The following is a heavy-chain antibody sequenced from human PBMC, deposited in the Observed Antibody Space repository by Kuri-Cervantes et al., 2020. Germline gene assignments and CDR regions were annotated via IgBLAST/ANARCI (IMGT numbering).Heavy chain of an antibody. V-gene: IGHV3-74*01. CDR2: INSDGSST. CDR1: GFTFSSYW. CDR3: AREGQAGYYGSGSYNPPADY. J-gene: IGHJ4*02. Sequence: GESLKISCAASGFTFSSYWMHWVRQAPGKGLVWVSRINSDGSSTSYADSVKGRFTISRDNAKNSLYLQMNSLRAEDTAVYYCAREGQAGYYGSGSYNPPADYWGQGTLVTVSS. D-gene: IGHD3-10*01.